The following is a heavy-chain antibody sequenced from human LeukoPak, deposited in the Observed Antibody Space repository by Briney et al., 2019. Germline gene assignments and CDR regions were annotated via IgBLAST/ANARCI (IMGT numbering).Heavy chain of an antibody. J-gene: IGHJ4*02. CDR1: GGSISSYY. CDR3: ARVKSILKLRVFDY. Sequence: PSETLSLTCTVSGGSISSYYWSWIRQPPGKGLEWIGYIYYSGSTNYNPSLKSRVTISVDTSKNQFSLKLSSVTAADTAVYYCARVKSILKLRVFDYWGQGTLVTVSS. CDR2: IYYSGST. V-gene: IGHV4-59*01. D-gene: IGHD1-7*01.